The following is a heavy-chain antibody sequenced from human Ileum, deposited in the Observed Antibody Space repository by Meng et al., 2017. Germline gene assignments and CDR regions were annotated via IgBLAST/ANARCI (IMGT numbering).Heavy chain of an antibody. CDR3: TRERSWSDFGYFDD. Sequence: AHLQEFGPVPVRPAAYLSLTCTVSGDSVRISCCYCSWIRQSAGKGLEWIGYVYYNGVTNYNPSLRSRITTSIDTSKNQFSLKLSSVTAADTALYYCTRERSWSDFGYFDDWGRGTLVTVSS. J-gene: IGHJ4*02. CDR1: GDSVRISCCY. V-gene: IGHV4-61*01. D-gene: IGHD1-26*01. CDR2: VYYNGVT.